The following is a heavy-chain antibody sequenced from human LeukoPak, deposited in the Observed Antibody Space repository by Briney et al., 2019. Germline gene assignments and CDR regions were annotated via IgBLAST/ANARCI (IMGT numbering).Heavy chain of an antibody. D-gene: IGHD5-18*01. CDR2: IYYSGST. CDR1: GGSFSGYY. Sequence: PSETLSLTCVVYGGSFSGYYWSWIRQPPGKGLEWIGYIYYSGSTNYNPSLKSRVTISVDTSKNQFSLKLSSVTAADTAVYYCARVERGYSYGYWFDPWGQGTLVTVSS. J-gene: IGHJ5*02. CDR3: ARVERGYSYGYWFDP. V-gene: IGHV4-59*01.